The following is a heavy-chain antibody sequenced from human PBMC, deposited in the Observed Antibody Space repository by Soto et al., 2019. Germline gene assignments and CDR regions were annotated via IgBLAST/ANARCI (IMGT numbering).Heavy chain of an antibody. V-gene: IGHV3-23*01. J-gene: IGHJ4*02. Sequence: LRLSCAASRFTFSSYAMTWVRQAPGKGLEWVSSITSDGFNTYYADSVKGRFTISRDNSKNTVYLQINSLRAEDTAVYYCSKSGDGYWGQGTLVTVSS. CDR1: RFTFSSYA. D-gene: IGHD3-10*01. CDR2: ITSDGFNT. CDR3: SKSGDGY.